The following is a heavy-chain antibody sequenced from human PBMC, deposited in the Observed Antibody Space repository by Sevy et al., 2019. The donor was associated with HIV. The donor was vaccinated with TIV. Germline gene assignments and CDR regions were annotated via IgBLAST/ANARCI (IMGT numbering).Heavy chain of an antibody. CDR2: ICHXGRT. V-gene: IGHV4-38-2*01. CDR1: GYSIXSGFY. CDR3: ARPQNGPXGY. Sequence: SETLSLTCDVSGYSIXSGFYWGWIRQPPGKGLEWIGSICHXGRTHYSPSLESRVLISVDTSKNQLSLKLTSVTAADTAVYYCARPQNGPXGYWGQGILVTVSS. D-gene: IGHD2-8*01. J-gene: IGHJ4*02.